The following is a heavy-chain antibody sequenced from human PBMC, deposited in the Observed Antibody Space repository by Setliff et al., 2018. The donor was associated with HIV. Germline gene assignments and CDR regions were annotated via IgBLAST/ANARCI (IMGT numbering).Heavy chain of an antibody. V-gene: IGHV4-61*02. J-gene: IGHJ4*02. D-gene: IGHD3-3*01. CDR1: GGSISSGSYY. CDR3: ARDDNDFWSGSIDY. Sequence: PSETLSLTCTVSGGSISSGSYYWSWIRQPAGKGLEWIGRIYTSGSTNYNPSLKSRVTISVDTSKNQFSLKLSSVTAADTAVYYCARDDNDFWSGSIDYWGQGTLVTVSS. CDR2: IYTSGST.